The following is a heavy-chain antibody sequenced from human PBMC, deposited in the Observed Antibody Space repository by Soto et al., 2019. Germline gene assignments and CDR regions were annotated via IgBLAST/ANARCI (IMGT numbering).Heavy chain of an antibody. CDR2: ISGSGGST. Sequence: GGSLRLSCAASGFTFSSYAMSWVRQAPGKGLECVSAISGSGGSTYYADSVKGRFTISRDNSKNTLYLQMSSLRAEGTAVYYCAKVQDLYSSSLNFDYWGQGTLVTVSS. J-gene: IGHJ4*02. V-gene: IGHV3-23*01. D-gene: IGHD6-6*01. CDR1: GFTFSSYA. CDR3: AKVQDLYSSSLNFDY.